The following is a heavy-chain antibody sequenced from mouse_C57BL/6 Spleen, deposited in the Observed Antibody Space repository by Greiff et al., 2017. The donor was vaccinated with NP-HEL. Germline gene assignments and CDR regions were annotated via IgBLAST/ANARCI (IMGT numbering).Heavy chain of an antibody. D-gene: IGHD1-1*01. CDR2: IWSGGST. V-gene: IGHV2-2*01. CDR1: GFSLTSYG. J-gene: IGHJ1*03. CDR3: ARSSDYYGSSYWYFDV. Sequence: QVQLKESGPGLVQPSQSLSITCTVSGFSLTSYGVHWVRQSPGKGLEWLGVIWSGGSTDYNAAFISRLSISKDNSKSQVFFKMNSLQADDTVIYYCARSSDYYGSSYWYFDVWGTGTTVTVSS.